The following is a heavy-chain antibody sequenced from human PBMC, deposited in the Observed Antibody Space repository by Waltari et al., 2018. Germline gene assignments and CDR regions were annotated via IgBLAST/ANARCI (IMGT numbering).Heavy chain of an antibody. CDR3: ATPNPIVGALDAFDI. CDR2: IYHSGST. CDR1: GYSISSGYY. D-gene: IGHD1-26*01. J-gene: IGHJ3*02. Sequence: QVQLQESGPGLVKPSETLSLTCAVSGYSISSGYYWGWIRQPPGKGLEWIGSIYHSGSTYYTPSLKSRVTISVDTSKTQFSLKLSSVTAADTAVYYCATPNPIVGALDAFDIWGQGTMVTVSS. V-gene: IGHV4-38-2*01.